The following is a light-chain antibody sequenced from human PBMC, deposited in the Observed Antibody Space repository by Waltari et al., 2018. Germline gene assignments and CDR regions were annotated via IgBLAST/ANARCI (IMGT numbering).Light chain of an antibody. Sequence: EVVLTQSPVTLSVSPGDTVTLSCRASQSVASYLAWYQQKSGQAPRLLIYGASSRATGVPARFSGGGSATEFTLTISGLQSEDFAVYYCQQYGNLPPYTFGQGTQLEIK. CDR3: QQYGNLPPYT. CDR1: QSVASY. V-gene: IGKV3-15*01. CDR2: GAS. J-gene: IGKJ2*01.